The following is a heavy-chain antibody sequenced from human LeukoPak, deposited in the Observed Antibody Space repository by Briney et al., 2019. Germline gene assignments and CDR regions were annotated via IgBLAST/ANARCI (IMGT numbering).Heavy chain of an antibody. Sequence: GGSLRLSCAASGFTFSTYAMHWVRQAPGKGLEWVAVIWYDGKNKYYADSVKGRFTISRDNSKDTLYLEMNSLRADDTAVYYCAKDRSVAGTDARYYFDYWGQGTLVIVSA. CDR3: AKDRSVAGTDARYYFDY. CDR2: IWYDGKNK. D-gene: IGHD1-14*01. CDR1: GFTFSTYA. V-gene: IGHV3-33*06. J-gene: IGHJ4*02.